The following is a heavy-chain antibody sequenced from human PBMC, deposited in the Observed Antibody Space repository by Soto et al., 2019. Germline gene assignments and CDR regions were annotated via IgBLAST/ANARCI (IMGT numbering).Heavy chain of an antibody. CDR2: IFPDDSDT. CDR3: ARLIGSSSWFDL. J-gene: IGHJ5*02. Sequence: GESLKISCKVSGYSFTTNWIAWVRQRPGKGLEWMGSIFPDDSDTRYSPSFQGQVTISVDKAVTTAYLQWSSLKASDSAMYYCARLIGSSSWFDLWGQGALVTVSA. CDR1: GYSFTTNW. V-gene: IGHV5-51*01. D-gene: IGHD2-2*01.